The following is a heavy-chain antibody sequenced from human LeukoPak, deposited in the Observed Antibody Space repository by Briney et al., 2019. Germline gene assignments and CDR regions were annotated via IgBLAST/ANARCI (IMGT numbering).Heavy chain of an antibody. V-gene: IGHV1-69*13. CDR1: GGTFSSYA. CDR2: IIPIFGTA. J-gene: IGHJ3*02. D-gene: IGHD2-21*01. Sequence: GASVKVSCKASGGTFSSYAISWVRQAPGQGLKWMGGIIPIFGTANYAQKFQGRVTITADESTSTAYMELSSLRSEDTAVYYCATGGEPAFDIWGQGTMVTVSS. CDR3: ATGGEPAFDI.